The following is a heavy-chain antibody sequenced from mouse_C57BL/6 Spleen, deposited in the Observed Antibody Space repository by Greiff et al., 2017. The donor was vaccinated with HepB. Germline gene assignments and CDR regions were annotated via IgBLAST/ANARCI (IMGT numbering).Heavy chain of an antibody. V-gene: IGHV1-76*01. CDR2: IYPGSGNT. CDR3: ARGYYDYDCWDFDV. Sequence: QVQLQQSGAELVRPGASVKLSCKASGYTFTDYYINWVKQRPGQGLEWIARIYPGSGNTYYNEKFKGKATLTAEKSSSTAYMQLSSLTSEDSAVYFCARGYYDYDCWDFDVWGTGTTVTVSS. D-gene: IGHD2-4*01. CDR1: GYTFTDYY. J-gene: IGHJ1*03.